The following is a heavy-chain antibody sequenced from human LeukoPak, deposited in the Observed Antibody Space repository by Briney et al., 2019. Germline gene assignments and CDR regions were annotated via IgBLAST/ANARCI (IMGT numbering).Heavy chain of an antibody. Sequence: PGGSLRLSCVASGFTFSSYGMHWVRQAPGKVLEWGAFIRYDGSKKYYADSVKGRFTISRDNSKNTLYLQMNSRRAEDTAVHYCARARRSGGITMIRGVKDRGWFDSWGQGTLVTVSS. CDR1: GFTFSSYG. CDR2: IRYDGSKK. J-gene: IGHJ5*01. D-gene: IGHD3-10*01. CDR3: ARARRSGGITMIRGVKDRGWFDS. V-gene: IGHV3-30*02.